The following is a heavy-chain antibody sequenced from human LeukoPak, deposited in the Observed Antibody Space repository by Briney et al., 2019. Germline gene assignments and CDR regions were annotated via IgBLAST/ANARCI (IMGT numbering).Heavy chain of an antibody. Sequence: GGSLRLSCAASGFTFSSYSMNWVRQAPGKGLEWVSSISSSSSYIYYADSVKGRFTISRDNAKNSLYLQMNSLRAEDTAVHYCARVHWGLSDAFDIWGQGTMVTVSS. V-gene: IGHV3-21*01. CDR1: GFTFSSYS. CDR2: ISSSSSYI. CDR3: ARVHWGLSDAFDI. D-gene: IGHD7-27*01. J-gene: IGHJ3*02.